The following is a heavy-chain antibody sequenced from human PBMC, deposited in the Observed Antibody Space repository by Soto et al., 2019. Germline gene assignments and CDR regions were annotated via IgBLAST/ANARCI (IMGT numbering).Heavy chain of an antibody. Sequence: QVQLQQWGAGLLKPSETLSLTCAVYGGSFSGYYWSWIRQPPGKGLEWIGEINHSGSTNYNPSLKSRVTISVDTSTNQFSLKLSSVTAADTAVYYCARRLRSPDEYFQHWGQGTLVTVSS. J-gene: IGHJ1*01. CDR2: INHSGST. V-gene: IGHV4-34*01. CDR3: ARRLRSPDEYFQH. CDR1: GGSFSGYY.